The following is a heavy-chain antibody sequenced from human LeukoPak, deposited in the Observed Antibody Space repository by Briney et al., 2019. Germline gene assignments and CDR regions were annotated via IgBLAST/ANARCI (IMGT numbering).Heavy chain of an antibody. CDR3: ARDLGVLWFGESPTTRYYMDV. D-gene: IGHD3-10*01. Sequence: SETLSLTCTVSGGSIRSSYWSWIRQPPGKGLEWIGYIYYSGSTNYNPSLKSRVTISVDTSKNQFSLKLSSVTAADTAVYYCARDLGVLWFGESPTTRYYMDVWGKGTTVTISS. J-gene: IGHJ6*03. CDR2: IYYSGST. CDR1: GGSIRSSY. V-gene: IGHV4-59*12.